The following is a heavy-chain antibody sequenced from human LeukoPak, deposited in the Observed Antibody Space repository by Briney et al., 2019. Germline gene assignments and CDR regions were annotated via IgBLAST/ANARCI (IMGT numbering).Heavy chain of an antibody. CDR1: GGSISSSSYY. CDR2: IYYSGNT. Sequence: SETLSLTCTVSGGSISSSSYYWGWIRQPPGKGLECIGSIYYSGNTYYNPSLKSRVTILVDTSRNQFSLKLSSVTAADTAVYYCARHVSGVRGRRTDYWGQGTLVTVSS. V-gene: IGHV4-39*01. CDR3: ARHVSGVRGRRTDY. J-gene: IGHJ4*02. D-gene: IGHD3-10*01.